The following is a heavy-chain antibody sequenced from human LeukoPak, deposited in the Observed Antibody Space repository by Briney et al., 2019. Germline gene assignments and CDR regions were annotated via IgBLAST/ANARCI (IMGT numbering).Heavy chain of an antibody. CDR2: VSSGGSDT. J-gene: IGHJ4*02. D-gene: IGHD4-23*01. V-gene: IGHV3-23*03. CDR3: ARRVLGAVGYFDY. CDR1: GFIFTTYA. Sequence: GGSLRLSCAASGFIFTTYAMGWVRQLPGKGLEWVSSVSSGGSDTYYTSSVKGRFTISRDNSKNTLYLQVNSLRVEDTAVYYCARRVLGAVGYFDYWGQGALVTVSS.